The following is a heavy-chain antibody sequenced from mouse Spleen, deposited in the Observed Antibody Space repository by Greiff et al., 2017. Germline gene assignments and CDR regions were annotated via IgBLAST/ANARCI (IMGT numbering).Heavy chain of an antibody. CDR1: GFTFSSYG. CDR2: ISSGGSYT. CDR3: ARGDALYAMDY. D-gene: IGHD2-13*01. J-gene: IGHJ4*01. Sequence: EVKLEESGGDLVKPGGSLKLSCAASGFTFSSYGMSWVRQTPDKRLEWVATISSGGSYTYYPDSVKGRFTISRDNAKNTLYLQMSSLKSEDTAMYYCARGDALYAMDYWGQGTSVTVSS. V-gene: IGHV5-6*02.